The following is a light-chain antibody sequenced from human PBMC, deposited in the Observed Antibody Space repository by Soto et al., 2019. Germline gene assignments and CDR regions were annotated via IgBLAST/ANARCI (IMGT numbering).Light chain of an antibody. CDR1: SSDVGGYNY. CDR2: EVS. CDR3: SSYTSSSTYV. Sequence: QSALTQPASVSGSPGQSITISCTGTSSDVGGYNYVSWYQQHPGKAPKLMICEVSNRPSGVSNRFSGSKSGNTAPLTISGLQAEDEADYYCSSYTSSSTYVFGTGTKVTVL. V-gene: IGLV2-14*01. J-gene: IGLJ1*01.